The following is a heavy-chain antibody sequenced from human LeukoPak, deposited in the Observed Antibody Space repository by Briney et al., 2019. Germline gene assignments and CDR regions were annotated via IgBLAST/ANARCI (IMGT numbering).Heavy chain of an antibody. J-gene: IGHJ6*02. D-gene: IGHD2-8*01. V-gene: IGHV1-69*01. CDR2: IIPIFGTA. CDR3: ATHLSMVYVYYYYGMDV. Sequence: GSSVKVSCKASGGTFSSYAISWVRQAPGQGLEWMGGIIPIFGTANYAQKFQGRVTITADESTSTAYMELSSLRSEDTAVYYCATHLSMVYVYYYYGMDVWGQGTTVTVSS. CDR1: GGTFSSYA.